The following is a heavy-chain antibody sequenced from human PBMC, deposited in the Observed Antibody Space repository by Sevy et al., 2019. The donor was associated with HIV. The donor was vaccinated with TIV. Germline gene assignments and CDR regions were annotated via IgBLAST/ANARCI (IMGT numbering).Heavy chain of an antibody. D-gene: IGHD2-21*01. V-gene: IGHV3-73*01. J-gene: IGHJ6*02. Sequence: GGSLRLSCAAPGFTFSGSAMHWVRQASGKGLEWVGRIRSKANSYATAYAASVKGRFTISRDDSKNTAYLQMNSLKTEDTAVYYCTRTYCGGDCYIYYYGMDVWGQGTTVTVSS. CDR2: IRSKANSYAT. CDR3: TRTYCGGDCYIYYYGMDV. CDR1: GFTFSGSA.